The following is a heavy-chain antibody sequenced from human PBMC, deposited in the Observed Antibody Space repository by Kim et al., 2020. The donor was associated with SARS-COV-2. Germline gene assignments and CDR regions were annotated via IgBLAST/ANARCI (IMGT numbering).Heavy chain of an antibody. CDR3: ARVPSNYYGSGSPDY. Sequence: ASVKVSCKASGYTFTSYAMHWVRQAPGQRLEWMGWINAGNGNTKYSQKFQGRVTITRDTSASTAYMELSSLRSEDTAVYYCARVPSNYYGSGSPDYWGQGTLVTVSS. D-gene: IGHD3-10*01. J-gene: IGHJ4*02. CDR2: INAGNGNT. CDR1: GYTFTSYA. V-gene: IGHV1-3*01.